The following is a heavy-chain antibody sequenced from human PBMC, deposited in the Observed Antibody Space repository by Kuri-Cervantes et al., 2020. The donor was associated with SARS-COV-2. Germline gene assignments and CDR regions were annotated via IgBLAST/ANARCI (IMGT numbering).Heavy chain of an antibody. D-gene: IGHD3-10*01. Sequence: LSLTCAASGFTFSSYGMHWVRQAPGKGPEWVAVISYDGSNKYYADSVKGRFTISRDNSKNTLYLQMNSLRAEDTAVYYCATITGEAFDIWGQGTMVTVSS. J-gene: IGHJ3*02. CDR1: GFTFSSYG. CDR2: ISYDGSNK. V-gene: IGHV3-30*03. CDR3: ATITGEAFDI.